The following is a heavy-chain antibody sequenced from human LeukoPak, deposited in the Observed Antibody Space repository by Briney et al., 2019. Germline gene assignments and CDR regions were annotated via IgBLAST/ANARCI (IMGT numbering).Heavy chain of an antibody. Sequence: GGSLRLSCAASGFSFSSYWMSWVRQAPGKGLEWVANIKEDGSETYYVDSVKGRFTISRDNDKNLLFLQMHSLRVEDTAVYYCARDPRYFDYWGHGTLVTVSS. CDR2: IKEDGSET. CDR3: ARDPRYFDY. CDR1: GFSFSSYW. V-gene: IGHV3-7*01. J-gene: IGHJ4*01.